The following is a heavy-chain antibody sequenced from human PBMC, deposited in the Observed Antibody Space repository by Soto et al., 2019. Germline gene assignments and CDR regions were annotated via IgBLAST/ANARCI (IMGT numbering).Heavy chain of an antibody. CDR1: GFTVSSNY. D-gene: IGHD3-10*01. V-gene: IGHV3-53*01. J-gene: IGHJ4*02. CDR2: IYSGGRT. Sequence: EVQRVESGGGLIQPGGSLRLSCAAFGFTVSSNYMTWGRQAPGKGLEWVSVIYSGGRTYYADSVKSRFTISRDNSRNTLYDPMNSMRAEDTGVYYCERGFANMAYYGEDYFDTWGQGTLVTVSS. CDR3: ERGFANMAYYGEDYFDT.